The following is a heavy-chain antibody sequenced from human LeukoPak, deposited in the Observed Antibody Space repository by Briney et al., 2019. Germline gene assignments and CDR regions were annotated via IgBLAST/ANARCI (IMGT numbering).Heavy chain of an antibody. J-gene: IGHJ6*03. CDR3: ARAEGGGYSSSSGGYYMDV. Sequence: ASVKVSCKAYGYTFTSYDINWVRQATGQGLEWMGWMNPNSGNTGYAQKFQGRVTMTRNTSISTAYMELSSLRSEDTAVYYCARAEGGGYSSSSGGYYMDVWGKVTTVAVSS. D-gene: IGHD6-6*01. V-gene: IGHV1-8*01. CDR2: MNPNSGNT. CDR1: GYTFTSYD.